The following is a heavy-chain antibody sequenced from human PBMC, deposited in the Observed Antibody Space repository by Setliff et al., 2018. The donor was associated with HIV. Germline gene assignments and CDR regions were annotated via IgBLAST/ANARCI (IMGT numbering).Heavy chain of an antibody. CDR1: GGSFTSRSYY. D-gene: IGHD3-3*01. V-gene: IGHV4-39*07. Sequence: SETLSLTCTVSGGSFTSRSYYWGWIRQPPGKGLEWIGSIFYSGITYYNPSLKSRVTISVDTSKNQFSLNLTSVTAADTAVYYCARVCPPVRYNFWSGYYPKAGYFDYWGQGALVTVSS. CDR3: ARVCPPVRYNFWSGYYPKAGYFDY. CDR2: IFYSGIT. J-gene: IGHJ4*02.